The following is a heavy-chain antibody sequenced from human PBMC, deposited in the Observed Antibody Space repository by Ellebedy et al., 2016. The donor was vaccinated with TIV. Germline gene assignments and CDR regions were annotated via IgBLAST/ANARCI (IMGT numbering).Heavy chain of an antibody. CDR3: AKGRGGGSDSSAPRYYFDS. J-gene: IGHJ4*02. Sequence: GESLKISCAASGFTFSGYAMSWVRQAPGKGLEWVSTISHTGTRTYYANSVDGRFIISRDISKRTLYLQMNSLRAEDTAVYYCAKGRGGGSDSSAPRYYFDSWGLGTLVTVSS. CDR2: ISHTGTRT. D-gene: IGHD6-19*01. CDR1: GFTFSGYA. V-gene: IGHV3-23*01.